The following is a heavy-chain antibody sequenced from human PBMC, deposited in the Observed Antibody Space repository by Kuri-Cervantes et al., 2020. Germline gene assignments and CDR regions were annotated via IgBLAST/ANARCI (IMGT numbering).Heavy chain of an antibody. Sequence: GESLKISCAASGFTFSSYGMHWVRQAPGKGLEWVAVIWYDGSNKYYADSVKGRFTISRDNSKNTLYLQMNSLRAEDTAVYYCAKDRGGRERPDAFDIWGQGTMVTVSS. CDR3: AKDRGGRERPDAFDI. J-gene: IGHJ3*02. D-gene: IGHD1-26*01. V-gene: IGHV3-30*02. CDR1: GFTFSSYG. CDR2: IWYDGSNK.